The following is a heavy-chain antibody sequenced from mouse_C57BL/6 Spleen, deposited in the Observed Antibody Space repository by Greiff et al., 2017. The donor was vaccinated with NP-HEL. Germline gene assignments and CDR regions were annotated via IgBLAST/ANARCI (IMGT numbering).Heavy chain of an antibody. Sequence: EVHLVESGGDLVKPGGSLKLSCAASGFTFSSYGMSWVRQTPDKRLEWVATISSGGSYTYYPDSVKGRFTISRDNAKNTLYLQMSSLKSEDTAMYYCARAAEVATEYDIDYWGKGTTVTVSS. CDR3: ARAAEVATEYDIDY. CDR2: ISSGGSYT. J-gene: IGHJ4*01. D-gene: IGHD1-1*01. CDR1: GFTFSSYG. V-gene: IGHV5-6*01.